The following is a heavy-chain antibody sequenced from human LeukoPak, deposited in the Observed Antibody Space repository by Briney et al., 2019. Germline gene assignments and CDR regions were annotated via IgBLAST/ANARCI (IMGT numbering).Heavy chain of an antibody. CDR3: ARNTEGTTATE. CDR1: GGSISSRSNY. V-gene: IGHV4-39*01. CDR2: ISYSGST. D-gene: IGHD4-17*01. J-gene: IGHJ4*02. Sequence: SETLSLTCIVSGGSISSRSNYWGWFRQPPSKGLEWIGTISYSGSTYYIPSLRSRVTVSVDTSNNQLSLKLSSVTAADTAIYYCARNTEGTTATEWGQGTLVTVSS.